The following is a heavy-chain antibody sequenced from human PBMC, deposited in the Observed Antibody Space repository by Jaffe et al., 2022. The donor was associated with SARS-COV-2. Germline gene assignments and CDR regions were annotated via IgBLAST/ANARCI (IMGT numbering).Heavy chain of an antibody. CDR3: ARESAFNSGSESQYLGKAFDI. Sequence: QVQLVESGGGVVQPGRSLRLSCVASGFSFSIYAMHWVRQAPGKGLEWVALISYDGSKKYYSDSVKGRLTISRDNSKNTLILQMNSLRPEDTAVYYCARESAFNSGSESQYLGKAFDIWGQGTRLTVSS. D-gene: IGHD3-10*01. CDR1: GFSFSIYA. J-gene: IGHJ3*02. CDR2: ISYDGSKK. V-gene: IGHV3-30*04.